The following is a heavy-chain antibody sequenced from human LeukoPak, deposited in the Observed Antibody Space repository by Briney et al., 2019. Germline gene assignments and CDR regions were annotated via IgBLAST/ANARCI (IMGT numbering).Heavy chain of an antibody. CDR1: GFTFSSYS. J-gene: IGHJ4*02. CDR3: ARDLHDSSGYYSGAFDY. CDR2: ISSSSSYI. V-gene: IGHV3-21*01. D-gene: IGHD3-22*01. Sequence: PGGSLRLSCAASGFTFSSYSMNWVRQAAGKGLEWVSSISSSSSYIYYADSVKGRFTISRDNAKNSLYLQMNSLRAEDTAVYYCARDLHDSSGYYSGAFDYWGQGTLVTVSS.